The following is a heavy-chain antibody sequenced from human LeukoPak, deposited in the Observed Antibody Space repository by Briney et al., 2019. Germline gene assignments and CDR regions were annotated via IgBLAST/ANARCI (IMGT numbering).Heavy chain of an antibody. Sequence: GASVKVSCNSSGYTFTGYYMHWVRQAPGQGLEWMGWINPNSGGTHYAQKFQGRVTMTRDTSINTAYMELSRLRSDDIAMYYCARGSSIVTSTIDWFAPWGQGALVAVSS. V-gene: IGHV1-2*02. J-gene: IGHJ5*02. D-gene: IGHD6-6*01. CDR1: GYTFTGYY. CDR3: ARGSSIVTSTIDWFAP. CDR2: INPNSGGT.